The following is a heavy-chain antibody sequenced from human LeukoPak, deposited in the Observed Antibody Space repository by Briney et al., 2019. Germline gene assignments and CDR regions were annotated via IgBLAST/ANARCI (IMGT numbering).Heavy chain of an antibody. CDR1: RGSVSSGDYN. CDR3: ARGVYIAAAQYAY. V-gene: IGHV4-30-4*02. Sequence: SETLSLTCTVSRGSVSSGDYNWSWIRQPPGKGLEWIGYIYYRGSTYYSRSLKSRVTISVDTSKNQFSLKLSSVTAADTAVYYCARGVYIAAAQYAYWGQGTLVTVSS. D-gene: IGHD6-13*01. CDR2: IYYRGST. J-gene: IGHJ4*02.